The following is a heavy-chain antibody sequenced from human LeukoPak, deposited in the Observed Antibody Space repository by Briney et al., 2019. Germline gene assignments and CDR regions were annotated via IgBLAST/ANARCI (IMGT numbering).Heavy chain of an antibody. Sequence: SVKVSCKASGYTFTSYGISWVRQAPGQGLEWMGGIIPIFGTANYAQKFQGRVTITTDKSTSTAYMELSSLRSEDTAVYYCARDLNSYYSSSWSSDHYYYYYYMDVWGKGTTVTVSS. CDR1: GYTFTSYG. CDR2: IIPIFGTA. CDR3: ARDLNSYYSSSWSSDHYYYYYYMDV. V-gene: IGHV1-69*05. J-gene: IGHJ6*03. D-gene: IGHD6-13*01.